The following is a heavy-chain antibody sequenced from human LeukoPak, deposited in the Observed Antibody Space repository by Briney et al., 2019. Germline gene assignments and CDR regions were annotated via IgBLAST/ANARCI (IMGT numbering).Heavy chain of an antibody. J-gene: IGHJ5*02. Sequence: SETLSLTCTVSGGSISSGSYYWSWIRQPPGKGLEWIGEINHSGSTNYNPSLKSRVTISVDTSKNQFSLKLSSVTAADTAVYYCARKSTRYFDSLNWFDPGGQGTLVTVSA. CDR1: GGSISSGSYY. D-gene: IGHD3-9*01. V-gene: IGHV4-39*07. CDR3: ARKSTRYFDSLNWFDP. CDR2: INHSGST.